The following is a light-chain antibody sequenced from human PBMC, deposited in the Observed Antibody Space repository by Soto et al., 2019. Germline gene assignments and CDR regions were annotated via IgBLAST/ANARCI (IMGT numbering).Light chain of an antibody. Sequence: QSVLTQPASVSGSPGQSITISCTGTSSDVGSYNLVSWYQQHPGKAPKLMIYEGSKRPSGVSNRFSGSKSGNTASLTISGLQAEDESDYFCCSYAGRSTFGAYCVVTGTKVTVL. V-gene: IGLV2-23*03. CDR3: CSYAGRSTFGAYC. J-gene: IGLJ1*01. CDR1: SSDVGSYNL. CDR2: EGS.